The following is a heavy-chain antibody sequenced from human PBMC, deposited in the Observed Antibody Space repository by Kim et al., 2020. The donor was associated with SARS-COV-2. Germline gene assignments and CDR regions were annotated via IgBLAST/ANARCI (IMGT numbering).Heavy chain of an antibody. CDR2: ITSSSSAI. CDR3: ARDRGAARPYYGMDV. CDR1: GFTFSSYD. D-gene: IGHD3-10*01. V-gene: IGHV3-48*04. J-gene: IGHJ6*02. Sequence: GGSLRLSCAGSGFTFSSYDMNWVRQAPGKGLERVSYITSSSSAISYVDSVKGRFTVSRDNAKNSLFLQMNSLRAEDTAVYYCARDRGAARPYYGMDVWG.